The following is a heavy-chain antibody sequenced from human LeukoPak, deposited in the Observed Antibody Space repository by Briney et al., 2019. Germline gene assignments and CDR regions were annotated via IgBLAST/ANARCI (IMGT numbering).Heavy chain of an antibody. D-gene: IGHD6-13*01. V-gene: IGHV4-59*01. Sequence: SETLSLTCTVSGGSISSYYWSWIRQPPGKGLEWIGYIYYSGTTNYNPSLKSRVTVSVDTSKNQFSLKLSSVTAADAAVYYCARGVYIAAAQYGYWGQGTLVTVSS. CDR2: IYYSGTT. J-gene: IGHJ4*02. CDR1: GGSISSYY. CDR3: ARGVYIAAAQYGY.